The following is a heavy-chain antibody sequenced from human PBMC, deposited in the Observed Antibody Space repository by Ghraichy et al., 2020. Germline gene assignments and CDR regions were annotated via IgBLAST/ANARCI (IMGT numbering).Heavy chain of an antibody. J-gene: IGHJ4*02. V-gene: IGHV4-61*08. CDR1: GVSVSSNVYF. D-gene: IGHD4/OR15-4a*01. CDR2: IDYHGNT. CDR3: ARSGGASALANVYFAH. Sequence: SQTLSLTCAVYGVSVSSNVYFWNWIRQSPGKGLEWIGYIDYHGNTNYNPSLASRVTISKDTAANQFSLLLTSVTAADTAIYYCARSGGASALANVYFAHWGQGTLVTVSS.